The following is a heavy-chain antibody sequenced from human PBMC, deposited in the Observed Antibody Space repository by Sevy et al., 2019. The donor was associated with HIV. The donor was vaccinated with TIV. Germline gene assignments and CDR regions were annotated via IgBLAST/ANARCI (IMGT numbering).Heavy chain of an antibody. CDR2: ISWNSGSI. CDR3: AKDGIAARPGAYYYYYMDV. D-gene: IGHD6-6*01. CDR1: GFTFDDYA. Sequence: GGSLRLSCAASGFTFDDYAMHWVRQAPGKGLEWVSGISWNSGSIGYADSVKGRFTISRDNAKNSLYLQMNSLGAEDTALYYCAKDGIAARPGAYYYYYMDVWGKGTTVTVSS. V-gene: IGHV3-9*01. J-gene: IGHJ6*03.